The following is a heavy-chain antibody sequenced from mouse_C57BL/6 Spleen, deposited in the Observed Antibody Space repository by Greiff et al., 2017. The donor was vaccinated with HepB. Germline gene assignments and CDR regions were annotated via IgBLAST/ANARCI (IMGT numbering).Heavy chain of an antibody. V-gene: IGHV1-53*01. Sequence: VKLQQPGTELVKPGASVKLSCKASGYTFTSYWMHWVKQRPGQGLEWIGNINPSNGGTNYNEKFKSKATLTVDKSSSTAYMQLSSLTSEGSAVYYGARGREYDGPFDYWGQGTTLTVSS. J-gene: IGHJ2*01. CDR3: ARGREYDGPFDY. CDR1: GYTFTSYW. D-gene: IGHD2-3*01. CDR2: INPSNGGT.